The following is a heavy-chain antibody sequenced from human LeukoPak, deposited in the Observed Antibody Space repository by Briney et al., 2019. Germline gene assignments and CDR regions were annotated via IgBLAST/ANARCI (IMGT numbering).Heavy chain of an antibody. Sequence: PSETLSLTCTVSGGSISSYYWSWIRQPAGKGLEWIGRIYTSGSTNYNPSLKSRVTMSVDTSKNQFSLKLSSVTAADTAVYYCARGLGYCSGGSCYGYYYYYGMDVWGQGTTVTVSS. CDR2: IYTSGST. V-gene: IGHV4-4*07. CDR1: GGSISSYY. CDR3: ARGLGYCSGGSCYGYYYYYGMDV. J-gene: IGHJ6*02. D-gene: IGHD2-15*01.